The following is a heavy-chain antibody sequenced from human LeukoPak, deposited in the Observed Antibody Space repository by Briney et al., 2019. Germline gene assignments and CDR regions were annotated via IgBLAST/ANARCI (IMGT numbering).Heavy chain of an antibody. V-gene: IGHV3-23*01. D-gene: IGHD3/OR15-3a*01. CDR2: EGSAGGT. CDR3: ASRTWTGPGYYAFDI. J-gene: IGHJ3*02. Sequence: PGGSLRLSCAASGFTFTNYAVSWVRQAPGQGLEWVSAEGSAGGTYYADSVKGRFTISRDNSGNTLSLQMNGLRVEDTAVCYCASRTWTGPGYYAFDIWGQGTMVTVSS. CDR1: GFTFTNYA.